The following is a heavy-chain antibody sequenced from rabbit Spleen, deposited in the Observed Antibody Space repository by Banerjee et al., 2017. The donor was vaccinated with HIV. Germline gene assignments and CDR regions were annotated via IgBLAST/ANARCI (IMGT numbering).Heavy chain of an antibody. V-gene: IGHV1S40*01. Sequence: QSLEESGGGLVKPGASLTLTCKASGVSFSSGFDMCWVRQAPGKGLEWISCIAGSSSGFTYSATWAKGRFTISKTSSTTVTLQMTSLTAADTATYFCARDLVAVIGWNFNLWGPGTLVTVS. CDR3: ARDLVAVIGWNFNL. J-gene: IGHJ4*01. CDR1: GVSFSSGFD. D-gene: IGHD1-1*01. CDR2: IAGSSSGFT.